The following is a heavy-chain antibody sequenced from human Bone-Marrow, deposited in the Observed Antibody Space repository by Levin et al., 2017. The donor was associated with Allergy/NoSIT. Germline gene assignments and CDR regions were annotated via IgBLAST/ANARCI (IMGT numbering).Heavy chain of an antibody. CDR2: ISYDGKNK. Sequence: SCAASGFTFGSYAVHWVRQAPGKGLEWVALISYDGKNKYYTDSVKGRFTISRDNSENTVYLEMNSLRAEDTAVYYCARDAIKNGYNWDYFDYWGQGTLVTVSS. CDR1: GFTFGSYA. J-gene: IGHJ4*02. V-gene: IGHV3-30*04. D-gene: IGHD5-24*01. CDR3: ARDAIKNGYNWDYFDY.